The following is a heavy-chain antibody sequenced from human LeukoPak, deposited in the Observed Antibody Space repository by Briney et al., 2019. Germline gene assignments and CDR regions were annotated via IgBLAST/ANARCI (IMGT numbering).Heavy chain of an antibody. J-gene: IGHJ6*02. CDR1: GYTFTSYG. D-gene: IGHD2-2*01. CDR3: ARDRCSTTSCFAYYYYGMDV. CDR2: ISAYNGNT. Sequence: ASVKVSCKASGYTFTSYGISWVRQAPGQGLEWMGWISAYNGNTNYAQKLQGRVTMTTDTSTSTAYMELRSLRSDDTAVYYCARDRCSTTSCFAYYYYGMDVWGQGTTVTVSS. V-gene: IGHV1-18*01.